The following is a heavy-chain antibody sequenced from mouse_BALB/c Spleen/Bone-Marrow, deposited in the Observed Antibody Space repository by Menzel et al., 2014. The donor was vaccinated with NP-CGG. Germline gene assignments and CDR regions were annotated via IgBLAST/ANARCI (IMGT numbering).Heavy chain of an antibody. V-gene: IGHV1S127*01. CDR3: TRWGTTVVAYYAMDY. J-gene: IGHJ4*01. CDR2: IDPSDSYT. D-gene: IGHD1-1*01. CDR1: GYTFTSYW. Sequence: VQLQQSGAELVKPGASVKMSCKASGYTFTSYWMHWVKQRPGQGLEWIGVIDPSDSYTSYNRKFKGKATLTVDTSSSTAYMQLSSLTSEDSAVYYCTRWGTTVVAYYAMDYWGQGTSVTVSS.